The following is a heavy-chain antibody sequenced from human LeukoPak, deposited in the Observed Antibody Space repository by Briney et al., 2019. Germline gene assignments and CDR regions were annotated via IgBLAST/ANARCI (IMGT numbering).Heavy chain of an antibody. Sequence: GGSLRLSCAASGFTFDSYSIHWVRQAPGKGLEWISYISSSGYTIYYADSVKGRFTVSRDEAKSSVYLQMHSLRDEDTAVYYCEASCRTTTGVDYWGQGTLVTVSS. CDR1: GFTFDSYS. V-gene: IGHV3-48*02. D-gene: IGHD1-1*01. CDR2: ISSSGYTI. CDR3: EASCRTTTGVDY. J-gene: IGHJ4*02.